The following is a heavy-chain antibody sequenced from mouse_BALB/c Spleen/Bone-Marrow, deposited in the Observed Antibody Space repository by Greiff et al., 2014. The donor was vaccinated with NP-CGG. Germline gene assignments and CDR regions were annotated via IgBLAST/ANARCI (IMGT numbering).Heavy chain of an antibody. V-gene: IGHV1-67*01. J-gene: IGHJ4*01. D-gene: IGHD2-2*01. CDR2: ISTYYGNT. Sequence: VQLQQSGPELVRPGVSVKISCKGSGYTFTDYAMHWVKQSHAKSLEWIGVISTYYGNTNYNQKFKGKATMTVDKSCSTAYMELARLTSEDSAIYYCARWLQAMDYWGQGTSVTVSS. CDR1: GYTFTDYA. CDR3: ARWLQAMDY.